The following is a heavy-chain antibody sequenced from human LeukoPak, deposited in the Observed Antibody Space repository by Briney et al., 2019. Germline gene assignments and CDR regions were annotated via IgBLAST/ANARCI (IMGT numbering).Heavy chain of an antibody. V-gene: IGHV3-30*02. D-gene: IGHD3-3*01. Sequence: PGGSLRRSCAATGFAFSSYAMSWVRQAPGKGLEGVGFIRYDGSNKYYADSVKGRFTISRDNSKNTLYLQMNSLRAEDTAVYYCAGVDFWSGYRDYWGQGTLVTVSS. CDR2: IRYDGSNK. CDR3: AGVDFWSGYRDY. CDR1: GFAFSSYA. J-gene: IGHJ4*02.